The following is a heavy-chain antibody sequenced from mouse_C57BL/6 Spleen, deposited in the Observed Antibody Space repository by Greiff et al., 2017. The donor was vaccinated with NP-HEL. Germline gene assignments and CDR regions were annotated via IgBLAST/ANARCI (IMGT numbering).Heavy chain of an antibody. CDR1: GYTFTDYN. CDR3: ARRGYYYVSSPFDY. D-gene: IGHD1-1*01. V-gene: IGHV1-18*01. Sequence: EVQLQQSGPELVKPGASVKIPCKASGYTFTDYNMDWVKQSHGKSLEWIGDINPNNGGTIYNQKFKGKATLTVDKSSSTAYMELRSLTSADTAVYYCARRGYYYVSSPFDYWGQGTTLTVSS. J-gene: IGHJ2*01. CDR2: INPNNGGT.